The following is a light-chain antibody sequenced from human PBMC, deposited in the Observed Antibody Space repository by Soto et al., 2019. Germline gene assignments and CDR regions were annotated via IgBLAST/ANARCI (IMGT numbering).Light chain of an antibody. CDR3: QQYNSYWT. J-gene: IGKJ1*01. CDR1: QSISSW. CDR2: KAS. V-gene: IGKV1-5*03. Sequence: DVQMTQSPSTLSASVGDRVTLTCRASQSISSWLAWYQQKPGKAPKLLIYKASSLESGVPSRFSGSGSGTEFTLTISSLQPDDFATYYCQQYNSYWTFGQGS.